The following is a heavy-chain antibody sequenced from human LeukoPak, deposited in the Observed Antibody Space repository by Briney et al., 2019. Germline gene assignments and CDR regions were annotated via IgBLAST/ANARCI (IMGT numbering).Heavy chain of an antibody. V-gene: IGHV3-30*04. Sequence: PGRSLRLSCAASGLTFSSYAMHWVRQAPGKGLEWVAVISYDGSNKYYADSVKGRFTISRDNSKNTLYLQMNSLRAEDTAVYYCARDGTNDYGDYGMSPGAFDIWGQATMVTVSS. J-gene: IGHJ3*02. CDR1: GLTFSSYA. CDR2: ISYDGSNK. D-gene: IGHD4-17*01. CDR3: ARDGTNDYGDYGMSPGAFDI.